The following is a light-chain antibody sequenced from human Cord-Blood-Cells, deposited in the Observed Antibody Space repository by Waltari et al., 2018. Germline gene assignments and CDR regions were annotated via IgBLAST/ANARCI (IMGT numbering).Light chain of an antibody. CDR1: SSDVGGYNY. J-gene: IGLJ3*02. CDR2: DVS. V-gene: IGLV2-14*01. CDR3: SSYTSSSTLDWV. Sequence: QSALTQPASVSGSPGQSITISCTGTSSDVGGYNYVSWYQQHTGKAPKLLIYDVSNRPSGVSNRFSGSKSGNTASLTISGLQAEDEADYYCSSYTSSSTLDWVFGGGTKLTVL.